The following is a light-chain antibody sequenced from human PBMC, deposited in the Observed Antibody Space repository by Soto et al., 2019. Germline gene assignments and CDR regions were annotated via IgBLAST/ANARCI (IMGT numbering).Light chain of an antibody. CDR1: QSISSW. V-gene: IGKV1-5*03. CDR2: KES. Sequence: DIQMTQSPSTLSASVGDRVTITCRASQSISSWLAWYQQKPGKAPKLLIYKESSLESGVPSRFSGSGSGTEFSLTIRSMQPNDFATYYCQQYNSYSPWTFGQGTKVEIK. CDR3: QQYNSYSPWT. J-gene: IGKJ1*01.